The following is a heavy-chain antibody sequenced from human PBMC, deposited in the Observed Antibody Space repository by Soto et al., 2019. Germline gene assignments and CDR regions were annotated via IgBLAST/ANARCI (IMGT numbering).Heavy chain of an antibody. D-gene: IGHD5-18*01. CDR2: INHSGST. Sequence: QVQLQQWGAGLLKPSETLSLTCAVYGGSFSGYYWSWIRQPPGKGMEWIGGINHSGSTNYNPSLKSRVTTSLDTSKNQFSLKLSSVTAADTAVYYCARGGGYSYGYYYYYGMDVWGQGTTVTVSS. J-gene: IGHJ6*02. V-gene: IGHV4-34*01. CDR1: GGSFSGYY. CDR3: ARGGGYSYGYYYYYGMDV.